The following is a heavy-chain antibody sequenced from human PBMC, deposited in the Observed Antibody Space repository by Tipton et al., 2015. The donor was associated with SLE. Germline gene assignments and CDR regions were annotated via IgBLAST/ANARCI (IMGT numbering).Heavy chain of an antibody. Sequence: SLRLSCAASGFTLSSYAMTWVRQAPGKGLEWVSIIYSGGSTYYADSVKGRFTVSRGTSKNTLYLQMSSLRPEDTAVYYCVKGVTVASLHGMDVWGQGTTVTVSS. CDR2: IYSGGST. CDR3: VKGVTVASLHGMDV. V-gene: IGHV3-23*03. D-gene: IGHD2-21*02. CDR1: GFTLSSYA. J-gene: IGHJ6*02.